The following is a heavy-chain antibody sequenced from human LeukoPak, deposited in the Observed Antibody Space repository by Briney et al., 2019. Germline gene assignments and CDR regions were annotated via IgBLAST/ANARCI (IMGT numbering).Heavy chain of an antibody. CDR3: ARGGGDY. J-gene: IGHJ4*02. D-gene: IGHD2-15*01. CDR1: GFIVSSSY. CDR2: IYSGGST. Sequence: PGGSPRLSCAASGFIVSSSYMIWVRQAPGKGLEWVSVIYSGGSTYYADSVKGRFTISRDNSKNTLYLQMNSLRADDTAVYYCARGGGDYWGQGTLVTVSS. V-gene: IGHV3-53*01.